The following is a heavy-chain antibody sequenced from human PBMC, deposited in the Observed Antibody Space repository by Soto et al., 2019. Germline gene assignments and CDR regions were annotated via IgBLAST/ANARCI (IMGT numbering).Heavy chain of an antibody. V-gene: IGHV3-53*02. Sequence: EVQLVETGGGLIQPGGSLRLSCAVSGFTVSTNYMSWVRQAPGKGLEWVSVIYSGGYTSYADSVKGRFSISRDNSKNTLYLQMNSLRVEDTAVYHCARETHDFWGGTLGDWGQGTLVTVSS. D-gene: IGHD3-3*01. CDR2: IYSGGYT. CDR1: GFTVSTNY. CDR3: ARETHDFWGGTLGD. J-gene: IGHJ4*02.